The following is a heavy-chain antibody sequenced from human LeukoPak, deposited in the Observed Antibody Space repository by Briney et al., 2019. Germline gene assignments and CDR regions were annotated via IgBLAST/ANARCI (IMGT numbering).Heavy chain of an antibody. CDR2: INHSGST. J-gene: IGHJ4*02. D-gene: IGHD3-10*01. CDR1: GGSFSGYY. CDR3: ARLLLWFGEKDGIDY. V-gene: IGHV4-34*01. Sequence: SETLSLTCAVYGGSFSGYYWSWIRQPPGKGLEWIGEINHSGSTNYNPSLKSRVTISVDTSKNQFSPKLSSVTAADTAVYYCARLLLWFGEKDGIDYWGQGTLVTVSS.